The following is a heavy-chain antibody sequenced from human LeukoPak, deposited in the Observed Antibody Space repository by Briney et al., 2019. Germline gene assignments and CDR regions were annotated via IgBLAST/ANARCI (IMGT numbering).Heavy chain of an antibody. V-gene: IGHV3-30*18. Sequence: GGSLRLSCAASGFTFSSYSMNWVRQTPGKGLEWVALISSDGSKNIYADPVKGRFTVSRDNSKNTLYLQMNSLRAEDTAVYYCVKGLVQTTMSYSVDYWGQGALVTVSS. CDR1: GFTFSSYS. CDR2: ISSDGSKN. CDR3: VKGLVQTTMSYSVDY. J-gene: IGHJ4*02. D-gene: IGHD1-1*01.